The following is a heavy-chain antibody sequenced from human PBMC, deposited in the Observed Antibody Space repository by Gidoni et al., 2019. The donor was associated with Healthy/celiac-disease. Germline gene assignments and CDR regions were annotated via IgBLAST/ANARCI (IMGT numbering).Heavy chain of an antibody. Sequence: EVQLVQSGAEVKKPGESLKISCKGSGYSFTSYWIGWVSQMPVKGLEWMGIIHPGDSDYRYRPSFPGQVTLSAHQSIRTAYLQWSSLKASDTAMYYCATSGDIVVVPASMDFWGQGTMVTVSS. D-gene: IGHD2-2*01. CDR3: ATSGDIVVVPASMDF. V-gene: IGHV5-51*01. CDR2: IHPGDSDY. J-gene: IGHJ3*01. CDR1: GYSFTSYW.